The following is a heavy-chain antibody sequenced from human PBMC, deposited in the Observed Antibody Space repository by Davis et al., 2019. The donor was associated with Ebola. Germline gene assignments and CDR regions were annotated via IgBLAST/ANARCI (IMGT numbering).Heavy chain of an antibody. D-gene: IGHD1-26*01. CDR2: IRSKANSYAT. CDR3: TREEWELLR. CDR1: GFTFSGSA. J-gene: IGHJ4*02. Sequence: GASLKISCAASGFTFSGSAMHWVRQASGKGLEWVGRIRSKANSYATAYAASVKGRFTISRDDSKNTAYLQMNSLKTEDTAVYYCTREEWELLRWGQGTLVTVSS. V-gene: IGHV3-73*01.